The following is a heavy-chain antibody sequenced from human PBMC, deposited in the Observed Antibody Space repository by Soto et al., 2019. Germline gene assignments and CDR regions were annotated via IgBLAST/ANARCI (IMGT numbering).Heavy chain of an antibody. Sequence: SDTLSLTCAVHGGSFSGFYWTWIRQPPGKGLEWIGEINHSGSSNYNPPLKSRVTMSLDTSRNQFSLSLNSVTAADTAVYYCARMAGPWYFDLWGRGTLVTVSS. V-gene: IGHV4-34*01. CDR3: ARMAGPWYFDL. CDR2: INHSGSS. CDR1: GGSFSGFY. J-gene: IGHJ2*01.